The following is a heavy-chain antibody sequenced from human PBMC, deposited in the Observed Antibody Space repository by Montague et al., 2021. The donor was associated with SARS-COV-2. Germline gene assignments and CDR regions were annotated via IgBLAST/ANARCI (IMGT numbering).Heavy chain of an antibody. CDR3: SRGTLRFSMDV. D-gene: IGHD4-17*01. Sequence: CAISGDSVSRNTAFWNWVRQSSSRGLEFLGRTYYRSKWQNDYAVSVRSRITINPDTSKNQFSLHLNSVTPEDTAVYYCSRGTLRFSMDVWGQGTTVTVSS. V-gene: IGHV6-1*01. J-gene: IGHJ6*02. CDR2: TYYRSKWQN. CDR1: GDSVSRNTAF.